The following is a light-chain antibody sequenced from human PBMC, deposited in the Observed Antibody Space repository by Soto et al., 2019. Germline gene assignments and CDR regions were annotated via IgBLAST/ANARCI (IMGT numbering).Light chain of an antibody. CDR1: TSDVGGYNY. V-gene: IGLV2-14*01. CDR2: DVS. J-gene: IGLJ2*01. CDR3: CSYTSSFTAV. Sequence: QSALTQPASVSGSPGQSLTISCTGTTSDVGGYNYVSWYHLRPGKPPKLMIYDVSNPPSGVSNRFSGSKSGSTASLTISGLQSEDEADYYCCSYTSSFTAVFGGGTKVAVL.